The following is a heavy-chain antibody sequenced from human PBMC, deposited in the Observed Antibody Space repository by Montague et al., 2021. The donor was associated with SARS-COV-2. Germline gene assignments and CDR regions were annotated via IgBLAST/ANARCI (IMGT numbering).Heavy chain of an antibody. D-gene: IGHD7-27*01. CDR2: IEYSGRT. Sequence: SETLSLTCTVSGGSIMRSDYYWGWIRQAPGKGLEWIGSIEYSGRTKYTPCLKTRLSMSIDKSKNQFSLRVNSVTAADTLIYYCARDETGDAPFDDWGQGTLVTVSS. V-gene: IGHV4-39*02. CDR3: ARDETGDAPFDD. CDR1: GGSIMRSDYY. J-gene: IGHJ4*02.